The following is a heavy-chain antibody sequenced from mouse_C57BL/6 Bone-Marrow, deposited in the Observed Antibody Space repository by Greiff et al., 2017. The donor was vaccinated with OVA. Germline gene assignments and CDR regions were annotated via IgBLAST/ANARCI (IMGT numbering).Heavy chain of an antibody. Sequence: EVNLVESGGGLVQSGRSLRLSCATSGFTFSDFYMEWVRQAPGKGLEWIAASRNKANDYTTEYSASVKGRFIVSRDTSQSILYLQMYALRAEGTAIYYSARDPPPDEDWYIEVWGTEAPVTASS. J-gene: IGHJ1*03. V-gene: IGHV7-1*01. CDR1: GFTFSDFY. CDR2: SRNKANDYTT. CDR3: ARDPPPDEDWYIEV.